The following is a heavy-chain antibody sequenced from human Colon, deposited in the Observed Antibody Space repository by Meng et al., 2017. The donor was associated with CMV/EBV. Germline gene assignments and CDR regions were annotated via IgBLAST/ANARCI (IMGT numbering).Heavy chain of an antibody. D-gene: IGHD1-7*01. V-gene: IGHV1-69*02. CDR3: GTGTTGTTFDGDF. CDR2: IVPRLGIT. CDR1: GTSFSSQT. J-gene: IGHJ4*02. Sequence: SVKVSCKAYGTSFSSQTITWVRQVPGQGLEWVGRIVPRLGITNYAQKFQGRVTITEDKSTNTAYMEMSSLRYGDTAVYYCGTGTTGTTFDGDFWGQGALVTVSS.